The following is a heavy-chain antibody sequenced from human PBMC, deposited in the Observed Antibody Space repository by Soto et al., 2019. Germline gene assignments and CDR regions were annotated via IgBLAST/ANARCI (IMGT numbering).Heavy chain of an antibody. Sequence: QVQLQESGPGLLKPSETLSLTCAVSAGSISSSSLFWGWIRQPPGKGLEWIGTISYSGTTFYNPSLESRVSISVDTSKNHFSLRLRSVTAADTAMYYCTTPDPEDCTNSGCSWYFALWSRGTLVSVSS. V-gene: IGHV4-39*02. D-gene: IGHD2-8*01. CDR3: TTPDPEDCTNSGCSWYFAL. CDR2: ISYSGTT. CDR1: AGSISSSSLF. J-gene: IGHJ2*01.